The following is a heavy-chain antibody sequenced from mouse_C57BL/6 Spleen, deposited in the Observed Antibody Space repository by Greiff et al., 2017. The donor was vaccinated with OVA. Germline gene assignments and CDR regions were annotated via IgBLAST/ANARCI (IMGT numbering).Heavy chain of an antibody. V-gene: IGHV1-15*01. Sequence: VQGVESGAELVRPGASVTLSCKASGYTFTDYEMHWVKQTPVHGLEWIGAIDPETGGTAYNQKFKGKAILTADKSSSTAYMELRSLTSEDSAVYYCTRLGNATNYFDYWGQGTTLTVSS. J-gene: IGHJ2*01. D-gene: IGHD1-1*01. CDR1: GYTFTDYE. CDR3: TRLGNATNYFDY. CDR2: IDPETGGT.